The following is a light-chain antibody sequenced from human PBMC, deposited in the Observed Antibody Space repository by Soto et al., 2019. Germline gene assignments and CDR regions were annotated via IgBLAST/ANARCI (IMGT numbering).Light chain of an antibody. CDR3: QQYTSYPWT. J-gene: IGKJ1*01. V-gene: IGKV1-5*01. CDR1: QSISSW. CDR2: DAS. Sequence: DIQMTQSPSTLSASVGDRVTITCRASQSISSWLAWYQQKPGKAPKLLIYDASSLESGVPSRFSGSGSGTEFTLTISSLQPDDFATYYCQQYTSYPWTFGQGKKVEIK.